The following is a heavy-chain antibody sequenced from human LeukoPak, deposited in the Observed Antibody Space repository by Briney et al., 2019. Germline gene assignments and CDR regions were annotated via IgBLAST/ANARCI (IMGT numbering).Heavy chain of an antibody. CDR2: ISDSGGST. CDR1: GFTFSSYA. D-gene: IGHD6-19*01. CDR3: AKDGIAVAGSSAWY. Sequence: GGTLRLSCAASGFTFSSYAMTWVRQAPGKGPEWVSGISDSGGSTYYADSVKGRFTISRDNSKNTLYLQMDSLRAEDTAVYYCAKDGIAVAGSSAWYWGRGTQVTVSS. V-gene: IGHV3-23*01. J-gene: IGHJ4*02.